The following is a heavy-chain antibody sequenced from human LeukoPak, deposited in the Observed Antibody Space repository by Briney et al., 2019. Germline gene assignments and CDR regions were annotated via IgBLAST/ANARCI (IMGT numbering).Heavy chain of an antibody. CDR2: ISAYNGNT. J-gene: IGHJ4*02. D-gene: IGHD2-15*01. V-gene: IGHV1-18*01. CDR1: GYTFTSYG. CDR3: ARERDPGECGGGCYPDY. Sequence: ASVKVSCKASGYTFTSYGISWVRQAPGQGLEWMGWISAYNGNTNYAQKLQGRVTMTTDTSTSTAYMELRSLRSDDTAVYYCARERDPGECGGGCYPDYWGQGTLVTVSS.